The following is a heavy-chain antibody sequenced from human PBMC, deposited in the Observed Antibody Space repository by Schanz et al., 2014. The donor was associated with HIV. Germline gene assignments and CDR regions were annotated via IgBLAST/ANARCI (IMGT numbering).Heavy chain of an antibody. CDR1: GYTFTGYF. CDR2: INPNSGGT. Sequence: QVQLVQSGAAMKKPGASVKVSCKTSGYTFTGYFMHWVRQAPGQGLEWIGWINPNSGGTNYAQKFQGRVTMTRDTSISTAYMEMRRLRSDDTAVYYCARDVSVDCTGINNCYTRKWFDPWGQGTLVTVSS. J-gene: IGHJ5*02. V-gene: IGHV1-2*02. CDR3: ARDVSVDCTGINNCYTRKWFDP. D-gene: IGHD2-2*02.